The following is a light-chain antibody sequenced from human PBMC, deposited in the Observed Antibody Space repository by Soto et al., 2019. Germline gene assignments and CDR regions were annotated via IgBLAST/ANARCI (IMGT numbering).Light chain of an antibody. Sequence: EIVLTQSPATPSLSPGERATLSCRASQSVSSSYLAWYQQKPGQAPRLLIYVASSRATGIPDRFSGSGSGTDFTLTISRLEPEDFAVYYCQQYDRSPRTFGQGTKVDSK. V-gene: IGKV3-20*01. J-gene: IGKJ1*01. CDR2: VAS. CDR3: QQYDRSPRT. CDR1: QSVSSSY.